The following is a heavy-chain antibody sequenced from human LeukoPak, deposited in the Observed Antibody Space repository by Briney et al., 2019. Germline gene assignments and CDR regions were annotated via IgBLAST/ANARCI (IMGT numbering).Heavy chain of an antibody. V-gene: IGHV4-59*08. D-gene: IGHD3-22*01. CDR2: IYYSGST. Sequence: SETLSLTCTVSGGSISSYYWSWMRQPPGKGLEWIGYIYYSGSTNYNPSLKSRVTISVDTSKNQFSLKLSSVTAADTAVYYCARVGSFALYYYDSSGYHNFDYWGQGTLVTVSS. CDR3: ARVGSFALYYYDSSGYHNFDY. CDR1: GGSISSYY. J-gene: IGHJ4*02.